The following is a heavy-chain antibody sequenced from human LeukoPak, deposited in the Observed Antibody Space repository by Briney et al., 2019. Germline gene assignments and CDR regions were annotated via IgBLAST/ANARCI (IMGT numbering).Heavy chain of an antibody. CDR1: GFTFSSYA. D-gene: IGHD3-22*01. Sequence: SGGSLRLSCAASGFTFSSYAMSWVRQAPGKGLEWVSAISGSGGSTYYADSVKGRFTISRDNSKNTLYLQMNSLRAEDTAVYYCANGHYYDSSGYLNYYYGMDVWGQGTTVTVSS. CDR2: ISGSGGST. V-gene: IGHV3-23*01. J-gene: IGHJ6*02. CDR3: ANGHYYDSSGYLNYYYGMDV.